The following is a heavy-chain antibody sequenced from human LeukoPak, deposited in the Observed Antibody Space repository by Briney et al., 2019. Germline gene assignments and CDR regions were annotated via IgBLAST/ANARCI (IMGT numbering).Heavy chain of an antibody. CDR2: IYYSGST. V-gene: IGHV4-30-4*02. D-gene: IGHD3-22*01. CDR1: GGSISSGGYY. CDR3: ARETQDSSGYYYPNYYFDY. Sequence: SETLSLTCTVSGGSISSGGYYWSWIRQHPGKGLEWIGYIYYSGSTYYNPSLKSRVTISVDTSKNQFSLKLGSVTAADTAVYYCARETQDSSGYYYPNYYFDYWGQGTLVTVSS. J-gene: IGHJ4*02.